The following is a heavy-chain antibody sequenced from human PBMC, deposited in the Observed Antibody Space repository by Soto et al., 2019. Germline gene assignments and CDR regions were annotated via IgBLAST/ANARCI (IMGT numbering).Heavy chain of an antibody. V-gene: IGHV3-30*18. J-gene: IGHJ1*01. Sequence: GGSLRLSCAASGFTFSSYGMHWVRQAPGKGLEWVAVISYDGSNKYYADSVKGRFTISRDNSKNTLYLQMNSLRAEDTAVYYCAKTATTVVTPISTEYFQHWGQGTLVTVSS. CDR2: ISYDGSNK. CDR3: AKTATTVVTPISTEYFQH. D-gene: IGHD2-21*02. CDR1: GFTFSSYG.